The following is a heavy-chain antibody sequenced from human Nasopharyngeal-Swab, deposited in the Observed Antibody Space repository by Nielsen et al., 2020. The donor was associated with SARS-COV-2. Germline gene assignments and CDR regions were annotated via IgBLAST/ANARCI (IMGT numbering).Heavy chain of an antibody. J-gene: IGHJ6*02. CDR1: GFTFNNYN. CDR2: ISSSSSYI. CDR3: ARDGLDYDFWSAYFIDV. D-gene: IGHD3-3*01. Sequence: GGSLRLSCAASGFTFNNYNFNWVRQAPGKGLEWVSSISSSSSYIYYADSVKGRFTISRDNAKNSLYLQINSLRAEDTAVYYCARDGLDYDFWSAYFIDVWGQGPRSPSP. V-gene: IGHV3-21*01.